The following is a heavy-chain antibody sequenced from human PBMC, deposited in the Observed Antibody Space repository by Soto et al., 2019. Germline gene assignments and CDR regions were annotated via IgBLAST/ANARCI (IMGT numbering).Heavy chain of an antibody. V-gene: IGHV4-59*12. CDR2: IHHTGSS. CDR1: GDSFTRYY. D-gene: IGHD2-15*01. CDR3: ARGSVVAATLFDY. J-gene: IGHJ4*02. Sequence: PSDTLSVTWTVSGDSFTRYYWSWLRQPPGKGLEWIAYIHHTGSSYYDPSLKSRVTISVDTSKNQFSLKLSSVTAADTAVYYCARGSVVAATLFDYWGQGTLVTVSS.